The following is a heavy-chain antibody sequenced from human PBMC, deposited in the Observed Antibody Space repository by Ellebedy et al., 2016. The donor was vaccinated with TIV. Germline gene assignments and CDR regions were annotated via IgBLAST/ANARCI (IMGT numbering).Heavy chain of an antibody. CDR1: GYTFNSYW. J-gene: IGHJ6*02. D-gene: IGHD3-10*01. CDR2: IKSDDSTT. V-gene: IGHV3-74*01. Sequence: GESLKISCAASGYTFNSYWMHWVRQVPGKGLVWVSHIKSDDSTTNYADSVKGRFTISRDNAKNTLYLQMNSLRTEDTAVHYCAKDRGNYGGAPYNGMDVWGQGTTVIVSS. CDR3: AKDRGNYGGAPYNGMDV.